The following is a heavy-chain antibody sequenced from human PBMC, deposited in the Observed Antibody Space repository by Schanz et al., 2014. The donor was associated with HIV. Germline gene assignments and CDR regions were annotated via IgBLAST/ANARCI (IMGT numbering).Heavy chain of an antibody. Sequence: EVQLLESGGGLVQPGGSLRLSCADSGFTFSSYAMSWVRQAPGKGLEWVSTISGSRISTYYADSVKGRFTISRDNSKNTLYLQMNSLRAEDTAVYYCANEEVPNDYWGQGTLVTVSS. V-gene: IGHV3-23*01. CDR3: ANEEVPNDY. J-gene: IGHJ4*02. CDR1: GFTFSSYA. CDR2: ISGSRIST.